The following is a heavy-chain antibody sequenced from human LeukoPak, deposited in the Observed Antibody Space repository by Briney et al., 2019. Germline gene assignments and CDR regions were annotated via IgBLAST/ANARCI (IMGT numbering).Heavy chain of an antibody. D-gene: IGHD1-26*01. Sequence: ASVKVSCNASGYTFTGYYMHWVRQAPGQGLEWMGWINPNSGGTNYAQKFQGRVTMTRDTSISTAYMELSRLRSDDTAVYYCASGVVSVSYRPLWYFDLWGRGTLVTVSS. CDR3: ASGVVSVSYRPLWYFDL. J-gene: IGHJ2*01. V-gene: IGHV1-2*02. CDR1: GYTFTGYY. CDR2: INPNSGGT.